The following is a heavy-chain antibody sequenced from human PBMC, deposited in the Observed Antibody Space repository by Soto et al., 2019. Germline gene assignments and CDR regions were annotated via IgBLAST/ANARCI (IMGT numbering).Heavy chain of an antibody. CDR2: ISYDGNKK. Sequence: QVQLAESGGGVVQPGRCLRLSCAASGFTFNNYGIHWVRHAPGKGLEWVSVISYDGNKKYYADSAKGRVTIYRANSKNTLFLQMNSPRLEETAVYFCARDSTRDYYYDMDVWGKGTTVTVSS. V-gene: IGHV3-30*03. J-gene: IGHJ6*03. D-gene: IGHD2-2*01. CDR3: ARDSTRDYYYDMDV. CDR1: GFTFNNYG.